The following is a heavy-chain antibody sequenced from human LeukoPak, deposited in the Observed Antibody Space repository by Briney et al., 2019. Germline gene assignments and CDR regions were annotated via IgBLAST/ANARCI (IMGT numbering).Heavy chain of an antibody. D-gene: IGHD3-16*01. J-gene: IGHJ4*02. Sequence: PSETLSLTCAVYGGSLSGYYWSWIRQPPGKGLEWIGEINHSGSTNYNPSLKSRVTISVDTSKNQFSLKLSSVTAADTAVYYCARGQGGPPPYWGQGTLVTVSS. V-gene: IGHV4-34*01. CDR1: GGSLSGYY. CDR3: ARGQGGPPPY. CDR2: INHSGST.